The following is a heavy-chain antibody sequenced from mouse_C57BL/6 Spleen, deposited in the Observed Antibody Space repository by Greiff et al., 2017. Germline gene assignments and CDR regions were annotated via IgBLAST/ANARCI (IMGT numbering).Heavy chain of an antibody. Sequence: QVTLKESGPGILQPSQTLSLTCSFSGFSLSTFGMGVGWIRQPSGKGLEWLAHIWWDDAKYYNPALKSRLTISKDTSKNQVFLKIANVDTADTATYYCARGGYDDYDVGFAYWGQGTLVTVSA. D-gene: IGHD2-4*01. CDR2: IWWDDAK. CDR3: ARGGYDDYDVGFAY. J-gene: IGHJ3*01. V-gene: IGHV8-8*01. CDR1: GFSLSTFGMG.